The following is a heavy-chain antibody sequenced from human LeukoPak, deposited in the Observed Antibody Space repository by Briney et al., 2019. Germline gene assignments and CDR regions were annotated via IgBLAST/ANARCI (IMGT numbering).Heavy chain of an antibody. Sequence: PGGSLRLSCAASGFTFSSYAMSWVRQAPGKRLEWVSFISGSGDSTYYADSVKGRFTISRDNSKNTLYLQMNSLRGEDTAVYYCAKEGSYSGSRFDYWGQGTLVTVSS. V-gene: IGHV3-23*01. CDR3: AKEGSYSGSRFDY. CDR1: GFTFSSYA. D-gene: IGHD1-26*01. CDR2: ISGSGDST. J-gene: IGHJ4*02.